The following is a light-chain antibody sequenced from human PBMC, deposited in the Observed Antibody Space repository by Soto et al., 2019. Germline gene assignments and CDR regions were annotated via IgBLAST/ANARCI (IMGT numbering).Light chain of an antibody. V-gene: IGKV3-20*01. CDR3: QRYGS. Sequence: EIVLTQSPGTLSLSPGDRATLSCRASQSVSSSYLAWYQQKPGQAPRLLIYGASSRATGIPDRFSGSGSGTAFTLTISRLAPEDFAVYYCQRYGSFGQGTKLEIK. CDR2: GAS. J-gene: IGKJ2*01. CDR1: QSVSSSY.